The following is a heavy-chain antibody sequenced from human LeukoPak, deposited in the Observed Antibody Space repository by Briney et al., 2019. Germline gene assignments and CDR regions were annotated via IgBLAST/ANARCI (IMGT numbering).Heavy chain of an antibody. CDR2: IYSGGST. CDR1: GFTFSSNY. Sequence: GGSLRLSCAASGFTFSSNYMSWVRQAPGKGLEWVSVIYSGGSTYYADSVKGRFIISRDKSKNTLCLQMSSLGAEDTAVYYCAREEWFPNHYGMDVWGQGTTVIVSS. J-gene: IGHJ6*02. V-gene: IGHV3-66*01. D-gene: IGHD3-3*01. CDR3: AREEWFPNHYGMDV.